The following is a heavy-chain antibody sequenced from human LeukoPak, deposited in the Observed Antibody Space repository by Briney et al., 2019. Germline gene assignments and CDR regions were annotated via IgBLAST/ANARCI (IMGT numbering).Heavy chain of an antibody. V-gene: IGHV4-4*07. D-gene: IGHD3-3*01. CDR1: GGSISSYY. Sequence: PSETLSLTCTVSGGSISSYYWSWIRQPAGKGLEWIGRIYTSGSTNYNPSLKSRVTMSVDTSKNQFSLKLSSVTAAGTAVYYCARESRATIFGVVIRDYYYGMDVWGQGTTVTVSS. CDR3: ARESRATIFGVVIRDYYYGMDV. J-gene: IGHJ6*02. CDR2: IYTSGST.